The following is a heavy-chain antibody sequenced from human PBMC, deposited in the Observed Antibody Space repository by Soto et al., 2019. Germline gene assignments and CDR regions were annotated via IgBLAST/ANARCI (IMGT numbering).Heavy chain of an antibody. CDR1: GGSFRRYA. CDR3: VFGDCTSTSCSYYFYGLDV. D-gene: IGHD2-2*01. CDR2: ILPIFGSP. Sequence: QVQLVQSGAEVKKPGSSVKVSCKASGGSFRRYAISWVRQAPGQGLEWMGGILPIFGSPSHAQKFQGRATLTADESTSTAYLELTSLTSEDTAMYYCVFGDCTSTSCSYYFYGLDVWGQGTTVTVSS. V-gene: IGHV1-69*01. J-gene: IGHJ6*02.